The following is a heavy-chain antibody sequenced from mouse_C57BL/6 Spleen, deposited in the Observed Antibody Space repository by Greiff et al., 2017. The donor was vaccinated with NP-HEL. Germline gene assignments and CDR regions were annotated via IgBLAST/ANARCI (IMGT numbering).Heavy chain of an antibody. CDR1: GYTFTDYY. D-gene: IGHD4-1*01. CDR3: ARFDWDEAY. J-gene: IGHJ3*01. Sequence: VQLQQSGAELVRPGASVKLSCKASGYTFTDYYINWVKQRPGQGLEWIARIYPGSGNTYYNEKFKGKATLTAEKSSSPAYMQLSSLTSEDSAVYFCARFDWDEAYWGQGTLVTVSA. CDR2: IYPGSGNT. V-gene: IGHV1-76*01.